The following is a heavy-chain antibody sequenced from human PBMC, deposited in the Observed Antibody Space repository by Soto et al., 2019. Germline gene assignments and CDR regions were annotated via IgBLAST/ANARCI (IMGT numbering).Heavy chain of an antibody. Sequence: GGSLRLSCAASGFTFSSYAMSWVRQAPGKGLAWVSTVSADGGSTYYAESVKGRFTSSRDNSKNTLYLQMNSLRIDDTAVYYCAKEDAGSYSFFAYWGQGTLVTVS. CDR2: VSADGGST. J-gene: IGHJ4*02. V-gene: IGHV3-23*01. CDR3: AKEDAGSYSFFAY. D-gene: IGHD1-26*01. CDR1: GFTFSSYA.